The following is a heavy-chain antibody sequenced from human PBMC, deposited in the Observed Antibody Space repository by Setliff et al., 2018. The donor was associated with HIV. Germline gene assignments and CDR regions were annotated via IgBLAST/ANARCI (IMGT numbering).Heavy chain of an antibody. CDR3: ASGSGCYDY. J-gene: IGHJ4*02. CDR2: ISPDGSSI. Sequence: PGGSLRLSCAASGFTFSSNWMHWVRQVPGKGLVWVARISPDGSSISYADSVKGRFTISRDNAKNTLCRQMNSLRAEDTAVYYCASGSGCYDYWGQGKMVTVSS. D-gene: IGHD1-26*01. CDR1: GFTFSSNW. V-gene: IGHV3-74*01.